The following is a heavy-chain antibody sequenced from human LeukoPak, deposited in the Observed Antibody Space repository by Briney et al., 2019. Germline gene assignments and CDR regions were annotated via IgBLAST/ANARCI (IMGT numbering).Heavy chain of an antibody. Sequence: ASVKVSCKASGGTFSSYAISWVRQAPGQGLEWMGWISAYNGNTNYAQKLQGRVTMTTDTSTSTAYMELRSLRSDDTAVYYCAREEGTAMVTSPFDYWGQGTLVTVSS. D-gene: IGHD5-18*01. CDR1: GGTFSSYA. J-gene: IGHJ4*02. V-gene: IGHV1-18*01. CDR3: AREEGTAMVTSPFDY. CDR2: ISAYNGNT.